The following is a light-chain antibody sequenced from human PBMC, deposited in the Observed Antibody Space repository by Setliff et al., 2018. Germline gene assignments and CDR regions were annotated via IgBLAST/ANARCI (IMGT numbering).Light chain of an antibody. CDR2: DVT. CDR1: SSDVGGYDY. Sequence: QSALTQPASVSGSPGQSITFSCTGSSSDVGGYDYVSWYQQHPGKAPKLLIYDVTNWPSGVSNRFSGSKSGNTASLTISGLQAEDEAEYFCSSYTVGSTLSVFGTGTKVTVL. J-gene: IGLJ1*01. CDR3: SSYTVGSTLSV. V-gene: IGLV2-14*03.